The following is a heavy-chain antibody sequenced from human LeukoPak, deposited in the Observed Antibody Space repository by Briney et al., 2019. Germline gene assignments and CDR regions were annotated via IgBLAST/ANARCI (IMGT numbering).Heavy chain of an antibody. CDR1: GFIFRNYG. CDR2: INSNGDNT. J-gene: IGHJ5*02. CDR3: ARDSGRAQGWFGP. Sequence: PGGSLRLSCAASGFIFRNYGMHRVRQAPGKGLEYVSSINSNGDNTYYADSVRGRFTISRDNSKNMLYLQMGSLTTEDTAVFYCARDSGRAQGWFGPWGQGTLVTVSS. V-gene: IGHV3-64*02. D-gene: IGHD5-12*01.